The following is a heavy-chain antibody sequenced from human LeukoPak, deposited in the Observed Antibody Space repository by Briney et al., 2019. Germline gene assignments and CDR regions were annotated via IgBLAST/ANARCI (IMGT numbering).Heavy chain of an antibody. Sequence: ASVKVSCKASGYTFTGYYIDWVRQAPGQGLEWMGWINPTNGGTHYAQTFKGRVTMTRDTSISTAYMELSSLRFDDTALYYCARAAVGMLGGTNSFDNWGQGTLVTVSS. J-gene: IGHJ4*02. CDR3: ARAAVGMLGGTNSFDN. V-gene: IGHV1-2*02. CDR2: INPTNGGT. CDR1: GYTFTGYY. D-gene: IGHD1-26*01.